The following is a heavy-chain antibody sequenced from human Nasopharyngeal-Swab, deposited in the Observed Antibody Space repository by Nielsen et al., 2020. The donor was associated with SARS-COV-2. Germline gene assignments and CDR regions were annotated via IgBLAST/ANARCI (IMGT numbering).Heavy chain of an antibody. CDR2: INPSAGST. CDR3: ARTDVGSNGAFDI. D-gene: IGHD1-26*01. J-gene: IGHJ3*02. Sequence: WVGQAPGQGLEWMGIINPSAGSTSFAQKFQGRVTITRDTSTTTVYMEVTSLRSEDTAVYYCARTDVGSNGAFDIWGQGTLVTVSS. V-gene: IGHV1-46*01.